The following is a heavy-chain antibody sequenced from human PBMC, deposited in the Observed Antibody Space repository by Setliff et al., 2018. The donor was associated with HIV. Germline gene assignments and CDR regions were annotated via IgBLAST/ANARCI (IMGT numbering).Heavy chain of an antibody. V-gene: IGHV3-73*01. CDR2: IRTKANSYAT. CDR3: LLPCTSGWHNWADP. D-gene: IGHD6-19*01. J-gene: IGHJ5*02. CDR1: GFGFSGSA. Sequence: GGSLRLSCAASGFGFSGSAMHWVRQASGKGLEWVGHIRTKANSYATVYAASVKGRFTISRDDAKNTAYLQMSSLRTEDTALYYCLLPCTSGWHNWADPWGQGTLVTVSS.